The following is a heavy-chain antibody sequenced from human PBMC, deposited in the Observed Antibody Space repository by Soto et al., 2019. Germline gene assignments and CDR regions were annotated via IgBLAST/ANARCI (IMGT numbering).Heavy chain of an antibody. Sequence: QVQLVQSGAEVKKPGASVKVSCKASGYTFTNFGISWVRQAPGQGLEWMGRISDYNGHTNYAQKFQGRVTMTTDTSTRTAYMEVRSLRFDDTAVYYCARGGTPPDSWGQGTLGTVSS. D-gene: IGHD1-26*01. CDR2: ISDYNGHT. CDR3: ARGGTPPDS. J-gene: IGHJ4*02. V-gene: IGHV1-18*01. CDR1: GYTFTNFG.